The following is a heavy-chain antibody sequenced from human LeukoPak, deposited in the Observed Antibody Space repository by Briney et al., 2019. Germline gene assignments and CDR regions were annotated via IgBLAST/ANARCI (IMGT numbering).Heavy chain of an antibody. V-gene: IGHV1-2*02. CDR3: ASIYIAVAREYDAFDI. CDR1: GYTFTGYY. J-gene: IGHJ3*02. D-gene: IGHD6-19*01. CDR2: NNPNSGGT. Sequence: GASVKVSCKASGYTFTGYYMHWVRQAPGQGLEWMGWNNPNSGGTNYAQKFQGRVTMTRDTSISTAYMELSRLRSDDTAVYYCASIYIAVAREYDAFDIWGQGTMVTVSS.